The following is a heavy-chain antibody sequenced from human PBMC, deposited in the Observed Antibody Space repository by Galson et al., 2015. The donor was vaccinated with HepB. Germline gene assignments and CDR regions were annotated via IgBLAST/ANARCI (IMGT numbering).Heavy chain of an antibody. Sequence: SVTVSCKASGYTFTSYAMHWVRQAPGQRLEWMGWINAGNGNTKYSQKFQGRVTITRDTSASTAYMELSSLRSEDTAVYYCASHPLHLGELSRYYYYYYMDAWGKGTTVTVSS. J-gene: IGHJ6*03. V-gene: IGHV1-3*01. CDR2: INAGNGNT. CDR3: ASHPLHLGELSRYYYYYYMDA. D-gene: IGHD3-16*02. CDR1: GYTFTSYA.